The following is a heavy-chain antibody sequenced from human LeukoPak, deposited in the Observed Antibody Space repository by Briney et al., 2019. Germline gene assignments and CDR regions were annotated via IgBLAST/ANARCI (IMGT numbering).Heavy chain of an antibody. D-gene: IGHD5-18*01. CDR1: GYTFTSYY. CDR3: ARDPGKWIQLWYFDY. V-gene: IGHV1-46*01. Sequence: ASVKVSCKASGYTFTSYYMHWVRQAPGQGLEWMGIINPSGGSTSYAQKFQGRVTMTRDMSTSTVYMELSSLRSEDTAVYYCARDPGKWIQLWYFDYWGQGTLVTVSS. CDR2: INPSGGST. J-gene: IGHJ4*02.